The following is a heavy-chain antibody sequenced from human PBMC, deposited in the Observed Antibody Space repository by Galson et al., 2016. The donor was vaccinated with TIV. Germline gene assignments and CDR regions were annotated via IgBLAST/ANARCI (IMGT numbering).Heavy chain of an antibody. CDR3: AKGQLRAARRFYYMDV. Sequence: SLRLSCAASGFTFDDYAMHWVRQVPGRGLEWVSVISWNIGSTVYADSVKGRFIISRDNAKKSLYLQINSLRAEDTALYYCAKGQLRAARRFYYMDVWGKGTTVTVSS. D-gene: IGHD1-1*01. V-gene: IGHV3-9*01. J-gene: IGHJ6*03. CDR1: GFTFDDYA. CDR2: ISWNIGST.